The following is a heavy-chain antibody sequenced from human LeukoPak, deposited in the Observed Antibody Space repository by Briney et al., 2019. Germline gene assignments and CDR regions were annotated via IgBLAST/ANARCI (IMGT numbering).Heavy chain of an antibody. CDR1: GFTFSSYS. D-gene: IGHD3-9*01. CDR3: ARDRYDILTGYSLNYFDY. Sequence: GGSLRLSCAASGFTFSSYSMNWVRQAPGKGLGWVSSISSSSSYIYYADSVKGRFTISRDNAKNSLYLQMNSLRAEDTAVYYCARDRYDILTGYSLNYFDYWGQGTLVTVSS. CDR2: ISSSSSYI. J-gene: IGHJ4*02. V-gene: IGHV3-21*01.